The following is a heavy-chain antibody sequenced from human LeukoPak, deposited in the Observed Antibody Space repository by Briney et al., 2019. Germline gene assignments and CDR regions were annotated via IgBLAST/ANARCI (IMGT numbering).Heavy chain of an antibody. CDR1: GFTFSSYW. CDR2: INSDGSST. CDR3: ARLRVTGIDY. D-gene: IGHD2-21*02. V-gene: IGHV3-74*01. Sequence: GGSLRLSRAASGFTFSSYWMYWVRKAPGKGLVWVSRINSDGSSTSYADSVKGRVTISRDNAKNTLYLQMNSLRAEDTAVYYCARLRVTGIDYWGQGTLVTVSS. J-gene: IGHJ4*02.